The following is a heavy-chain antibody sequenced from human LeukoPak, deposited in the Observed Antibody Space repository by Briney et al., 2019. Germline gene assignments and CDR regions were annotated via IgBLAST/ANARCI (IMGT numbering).Heavy chain of an antibody. Sequence: GGSLRLSCAASGFTFSSYEMNWVRQAPGKGLEWVSYISSSGSTIYYADSVKGRFTISRDNAKNSLYLQMNSLRAEDTAVYYCARLPKYDILTANWFDPWGQGTLVTVPS. J-gene: IGHJ5*02. V-gene: IGHV3-48*03. CDR3: ARLPKYDILTANWFDP. CDR1: GFTFSSYE. D-gene: IGHD3-9*01. CDR2: ISSSGSTI.